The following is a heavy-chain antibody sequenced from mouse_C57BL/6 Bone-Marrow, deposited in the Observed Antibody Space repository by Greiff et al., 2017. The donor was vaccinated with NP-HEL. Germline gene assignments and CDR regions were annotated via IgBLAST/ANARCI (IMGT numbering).Heavy chain of an antibody. CDR3: ARDRSYYGSRAFYAMDY. Sequence: EVKLQESGGGLVKPGGSLKLSCAASGFTFSSYAMSWVRQTPEKRLEWVATISDGGSYTYYPDNVKGRFTISRDNAKNNLYLQMSHLKSEDTAMYYCARDRSYYGSRAFYAMDYWGQGTSVTVSS. V-gene: IGHV5-4*01. CDR2: ISDGGSYT. CDR1: GFTFSSYA. J-gene: IGHJ4*01. D-gene: IGHD1-1*01.